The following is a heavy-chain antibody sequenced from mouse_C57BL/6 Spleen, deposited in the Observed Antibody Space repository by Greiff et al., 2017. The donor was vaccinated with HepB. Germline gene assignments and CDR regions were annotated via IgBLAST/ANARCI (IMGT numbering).Heavy chain of an antibody. J-gene: IGHJ3*01. CDR1: GYTFTSYW. CDR2: IYPGNSDT. Sequence: VQLQQSGTVLARPGASVKMSCKTSGYTFTSYWMHWVKQRPGQGLEWIGAIYPGNSDTSYNQKFKGKAKLTAVTSASTAYMELSSLTNEDSAVYYCTREGYYYGSSLWFAYWGQGTLVTVSA. D-gene: IGHD1-1*01. CDR3: TREGYYYGSSLWFAY. V-gene: IGHV1-5*01.